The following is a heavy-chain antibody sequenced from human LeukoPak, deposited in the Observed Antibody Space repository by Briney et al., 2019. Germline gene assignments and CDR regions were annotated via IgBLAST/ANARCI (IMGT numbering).Heavy chain of an antibody. CDR2: INHSGST. CDR1: GDSFSGNY. CDR3: ARDLKDDDSSGVHAFGL. Sequence: PSETLSLTCGVHGDSFSGNYWTWIRQPPGKGLEWIGEINHSGSTNYKSSLKSRVTISLDTSKNQFSLKLSSVTAADTAVYYCARDLKDDDSSGVHAFGLWGQDTMVTVSS. J-gene: IGHJ3*01. V-gene: IGHV4-34*01. D-gene: IGHD3-22*01.